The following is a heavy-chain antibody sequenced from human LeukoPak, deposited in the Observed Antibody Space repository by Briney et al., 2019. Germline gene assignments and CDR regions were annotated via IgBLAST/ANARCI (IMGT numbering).Heavy chain of an antibody. J-gene: IGHJ4*02. D-gene: IGHD6-19*01. CDR3: ARETVADTFDY. CDR2: ISPSGDII. CDR1: GFTFSDYY. V-gene: IGHV3-11*01. Sequence: GGSLRLSCAASGFTFSDYYISWIRQAPGKGLEWVSDISPSGDIISYADSVKGRFIISRDYAKESLHLQMNSLRVEDSAVYYCARETVADTFDYWGQGTQVTVSS.